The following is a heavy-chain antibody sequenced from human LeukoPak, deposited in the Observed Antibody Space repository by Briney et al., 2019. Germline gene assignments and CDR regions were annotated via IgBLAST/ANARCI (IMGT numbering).Heavy chain of an antibody. J-gene: IGHJ5*02. CDR2: INPNSGGT. CDR3: ARDLLLAAGPPYNWFDG. Sequence: ASVKVSCKASGYTFTGYYMHGVRQAPGQGLEWMGWINPNSGGTNYPQKSQGRVTMTRDTSISTAYMELSRLRSDDTAVYYCARDLLLAAGPPYNWFDGWGEGWLVTVYS. CDR1: GYTFTGYY. V-gene: IGHV1-2*02. D-gene: IGHD6-13*01.